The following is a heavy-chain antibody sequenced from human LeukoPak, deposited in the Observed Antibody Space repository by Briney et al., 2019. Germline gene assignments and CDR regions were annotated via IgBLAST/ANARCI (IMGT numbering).Heavy chain of an antibody. CDR1: GGSISSYY. Sequence: SETLSLTCTVSGGSISSYYWSWIRQPPGKGLERIGYIYYSGSTNYNPSLKSRVTISVDTSKNQFSLKLSSVTAADTAVYYCARLDGYSYGPDYWGQGTLVTVSS. V-gene: IGHV4-59*08. D-gene: IGHD5-18*01. CDR3: ARLDGYSYGPDY. J-gene: IGHJ4*02. CDR2: IYYSGST.